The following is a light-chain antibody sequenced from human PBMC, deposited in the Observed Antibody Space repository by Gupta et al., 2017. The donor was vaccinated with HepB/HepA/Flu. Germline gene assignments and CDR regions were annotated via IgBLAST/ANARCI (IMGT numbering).Light chain of an antibody. J-gene: IGKJ3*01. CDR1: QSISTY. Sequence: MTQTPSSLSASLGDRVTITCRASQSISTYLNWYQYKPGTVPKLLIFAASILQDGVPSRFSGSGSGTVFTLAISSLQPDDVATYLCQQSRSMPFTFGPGTTVDL. CDR2: AAS. V-gene: IGKV1-39*01. CDR3: QQSRSMPFT.